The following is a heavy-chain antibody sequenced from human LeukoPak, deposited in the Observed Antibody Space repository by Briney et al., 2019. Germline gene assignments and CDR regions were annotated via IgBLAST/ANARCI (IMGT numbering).Heavy chain of an antibody. Sequence: GGPLRLSCAAPGFTFSSYSMNWVRQVPGKGLEWVSYISSGSESSTYYADSVKGRFTISRDNAKNSLYLQMNSLRDEDTAVYYCAREYSSSYYFDYWGQGTLVTVSS. CDR1: GFTFSSYS. CDR3: AREYSSSYYFDY. J-gene: IGHJ4*02. D-gene: IGHD6-13*01. CDR2: ISSGSESST. V-gene: IGHV3-48*02.